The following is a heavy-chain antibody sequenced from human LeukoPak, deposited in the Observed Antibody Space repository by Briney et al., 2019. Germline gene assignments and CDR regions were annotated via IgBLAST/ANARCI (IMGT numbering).Heavy chain of an antibody. D-gene: IGHD6-25*01. CDR1: GFTFSSYS. Sequence: PGGSLRLSCAASGFTFSSYSMNWVRQAPGKGLEWVSSISSSSSYIYYADSVKGRFTISRDNAKNSLYLQINSLRAEDTAVYYCARDSSDFNWFDPWGQGTLVTVSS. J-gene: IGHJ5*02. CDR3: ARDSSDFNWFDP. V-gene: IGHV3-21*01. CDR2: ISSSSSYI.